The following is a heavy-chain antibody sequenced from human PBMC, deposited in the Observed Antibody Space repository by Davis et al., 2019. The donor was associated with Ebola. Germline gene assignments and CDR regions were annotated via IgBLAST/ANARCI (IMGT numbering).Heavy chain of an antibody. D-gene: IGHD2-21*02. CDR1: GFTFSSNY. Sequence: GESLKISCAASGFTFSSNYMSWVRQAPGKGLEWVSHISVGTGAIEYADSVKGRFTMSRDNAKNSLYLQMNSLRDEDTAVYYCARGRDYAFDIWGQGTTVTVSS. J-gene: IGHJ3*02. CDR2: ISVGTGAI. V-gene: IGHV3-48*02. CDR3: ARGRDYAFDI.